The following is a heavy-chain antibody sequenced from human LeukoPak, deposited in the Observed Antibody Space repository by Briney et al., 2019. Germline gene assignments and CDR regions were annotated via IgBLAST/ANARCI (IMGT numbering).Heavy chain of an antibody. J-gene: IGHJ4*02. CDR3: ARVGSSWYWDDY. D-gene: IGHD6-13*01. V-gene: IGHV4-38-2*01. CDR1: DYSVTSAYY. CDR2: IFHGETT. Sequence: SETLSLTCAVSDYSVTSAYYWGWIRQFPGKELEWIGSIFHGETTYYNPSLESRVTISVDPSKNQFSLRLTSVTATDTAVYYCARVGSSWYWDDYWGQGTLVTVSS.